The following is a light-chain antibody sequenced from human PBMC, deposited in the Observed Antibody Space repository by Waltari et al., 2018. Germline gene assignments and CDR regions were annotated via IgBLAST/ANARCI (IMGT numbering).Light chain of an antibody. CDR1: QSLSNN. CDR3: QQYNNWPPWT. Sequence: EIVMTQSPATLSLSPVERATLSCRASQSLSNNLAWYQQKPGQAPRLLIYGASTRATGIPARFSGSGSGTEFTLTISSLQSEDFAVYYCQQYNNWPPWTFGQGTKVEIK. CDR2: GAS. V-gene: IGKV3-15*01. J-gene: IGKJ1*01.